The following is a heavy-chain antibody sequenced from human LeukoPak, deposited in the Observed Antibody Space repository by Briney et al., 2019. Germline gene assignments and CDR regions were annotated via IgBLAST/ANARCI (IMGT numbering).Heavy chain of an antibody. CDR2: ISTYNGDT. CDR1: GYTFTSYG. CDR3: ARDYSSGWPNFDY. J-gene: IGHJ4*02. V-gene: IGHV1-18*01. Sequence: ASVKVSCKASGYTFTSYGISWVRQAPGQGLEWMGWISTYNGDTNYAQKVQGRVTMTTDTSTSTAYMELRSLRSDDTAVYYCARDYSSGWPNFDYWGQGTLVTVSS. D-gene: IGHD6-19*01.